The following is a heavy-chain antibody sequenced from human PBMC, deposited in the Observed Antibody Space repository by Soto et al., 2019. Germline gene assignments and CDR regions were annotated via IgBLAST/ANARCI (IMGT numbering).Heavy chain of an antibody. D-gene: IGHD2-2*01. CDR2: MYHSGST. CDR1: SGSIDNVYW. J-gene: IGHJ4*02. V-gene: IGHV4-4*02. CDR3: ARVPDY. Sequence: PSETLSLTCAVSSGSIDNVYWWSWVRQSPGKGLEWIGYMYHSGSTYYNPSLKSRVTISIDRSKNQFSLKLSSVTAADTAVYYCARVPDYWGQGILVTVSS.